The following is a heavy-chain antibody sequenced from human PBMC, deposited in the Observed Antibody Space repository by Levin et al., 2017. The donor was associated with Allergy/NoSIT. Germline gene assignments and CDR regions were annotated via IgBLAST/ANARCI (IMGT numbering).Heavy chain of an antibody. CDR3: AKELVQGGPYYMDV. Sequence: PGGSLRLSCAASGFAFSSYAMSWVRQAPGKGLEWVSAISGSGGSTYYADSVKGRFTISRDNSKNTLYVQMNSLRDEDTAVYYCAKELVQGGPYYMDVWGKGTTVTVSS. J-gene: IGHJ6*03. CDR1: GFAFSSYA. V-gene: IGHV3-23*01. D-gene: IGHD3-10*01. CDR2: ISGSGGST.